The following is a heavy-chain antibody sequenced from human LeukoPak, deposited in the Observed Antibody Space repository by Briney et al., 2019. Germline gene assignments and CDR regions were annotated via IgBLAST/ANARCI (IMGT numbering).Heavy chain of an antibody. J-gene: IGHJ4*02. V-gene: IGHV4-39*01. D-gene: IGHD1-26*01. CDR1: GGSFSSYY. CDR3: ARWGGSHPYDY. CDR2: IYYSGST. Sequence: SETLSLTCAVYGGSFSSYYWGWIRQPPGKGLEWIGSIYYSGSTYYNPSLKSRVTISVDTSKNQFSLKLSSVTAADTAVYYCARWGGSHPYDYWGQGTLVTVSS.